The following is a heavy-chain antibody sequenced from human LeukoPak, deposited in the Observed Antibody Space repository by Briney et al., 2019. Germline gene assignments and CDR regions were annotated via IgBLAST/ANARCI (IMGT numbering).Heavy chain of an antibody. Sequence: GAPVKVSCKASGYTFTAYCIHWVRQAPGQGLEWMGWIDPNTGQTDSAQKFQGRVTVTRDTSVNTAYMDLSSLRSDDTAVYYCARVVGQGTAMPSRDFFDYWGQGTLVTVSS. V-gene: IGHV1-2*02. CDR3: ARVVGQGTAMPSRDFFDY. CDR2: IDPNTGQT. D-gene: IGHD5-18*01. J-gene: IGHJ4*02. CDR1: GYTFTAYC.